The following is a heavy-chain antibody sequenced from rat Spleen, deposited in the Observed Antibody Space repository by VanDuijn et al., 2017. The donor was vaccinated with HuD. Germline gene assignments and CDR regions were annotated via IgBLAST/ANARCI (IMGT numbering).Heavy chain of an antibody. J-gene: IGHJ2*01. CDR3: ATGRYHGYTSWYFDY. Sequence: EVQLVESGGGLVQPGRSMKLSCAASGFTFSNYDMAWVRQAPTKGLEWVASISFDGSSTYYRDSVKGRFTISRDNAKSTQYLQMDSLRSEDTATYYCATGRYHGYTSWYFDYWGQGVMVTVSS. CDR2: ISFDGSST. CDR1: GFTFSNYD. D-gene: IGHD1-9*01. V-gene: IGHV5-25*01.